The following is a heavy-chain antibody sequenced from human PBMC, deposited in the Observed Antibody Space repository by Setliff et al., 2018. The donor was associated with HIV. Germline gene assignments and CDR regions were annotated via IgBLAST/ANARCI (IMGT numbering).Heavy chain of an antibody. Sequence: GGSLRLSCTASGFTFGDYLMSWVRQAPGKGLEWVAFIRSDETNKYYSDSVKGRFTISRDSSKNMLYLQMSSLRAEDTAIYYCVKGDNFWTGYSTYFEFDPWGQGTRVTVSS. CDR2: IRSDETNK. J-gene: IGHJ5*02. D-gene: IGHD3-3*01. CDR1: GFTFGDYL. CDR3: VKGDNFWTGYSTYFEFDP. V-gene: IGHV3-30*02.